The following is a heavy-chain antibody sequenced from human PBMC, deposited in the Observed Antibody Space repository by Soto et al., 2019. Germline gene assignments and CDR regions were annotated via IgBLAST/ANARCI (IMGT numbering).Heavy chain of an antibody. CDR1: GGTFSSYT. V-gene: IGHV1-69*02. Sequence: QVQLVQSGAEVKKPGSSVKVSCKASGGTFSSYTISWVRQAPGQGLEWMGRIIPILGIANYAQKFQGRVTXTXDXXTSTAYMELSSLRSEDTAVYYCARTGLWFGEGFDPWGQGTLVTVSS. CDR2: IIPILGIA. CDR3: ARTGLWFGEGFDP. J-gene: IGHJ5*02. D-gene: IGHD3-10*01.